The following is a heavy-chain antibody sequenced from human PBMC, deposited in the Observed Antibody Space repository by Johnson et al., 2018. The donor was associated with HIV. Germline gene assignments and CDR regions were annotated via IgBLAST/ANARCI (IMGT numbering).Heavy chain of an antibody. D-gene: IGHD3-10*01. CDR2: IRSSGSTI. CDR3: ARERGGPVRDDAFDI. Sequence: QVQLVESGGGLVKPGGSLRLSCAASGFTFSDYYMSWIRQAPGTGLEWVSYIRSSGSTIYYADSVKGRFTISRANAKNSLYRQMNSLSAEDKAVYYCARERGGPVRDDAFDIWCQGTMFTVSS. J-gene: IGHJ3*02. V-gene: IGHV3-11*04. CDR1: GFTFSDYY.